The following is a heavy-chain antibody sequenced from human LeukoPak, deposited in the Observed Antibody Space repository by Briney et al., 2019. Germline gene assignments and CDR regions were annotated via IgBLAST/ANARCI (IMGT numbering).Heavy chain of an antibody. J-gene: IGHJ5*02. CDR1: GGSISSYY. CDR2: IYYSGST. D-gene: IGHD3-10*01. CDR3: ARLKGSGNWFDP. V-gene: IGHV4-59*05. Sequence: SETLSLTCTVSGGSISSYYWSWIRQPPGKGLEWIGSIYYSGSTYYNPSLKSRVTISVDTSKNQFSLKLSSVTAADTAVYYCARLKGSGNWFDPWGRGTLVTVSS.